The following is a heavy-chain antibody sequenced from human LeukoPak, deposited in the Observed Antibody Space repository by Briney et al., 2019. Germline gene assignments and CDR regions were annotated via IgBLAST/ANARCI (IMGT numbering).Heavy chain of an antibody. Sequence: PGGSLRLSCTASGFTFSSYTMSWVRQAPGKGLEWVSAISGSGGGTYYADSVKGRFTISRDSSKNTLYLQMNSLRAEDTAVYYCAKGIAPMDVWGQGTTVTVSS. D-gene: IGHD2-15*01. CDR3: AKGIAPMDV. CDR1: GFTFSSYT. CDR2: ISGSGGGT. J-gene: IGHJ6*02. V-gene: IGHV3-23*01.